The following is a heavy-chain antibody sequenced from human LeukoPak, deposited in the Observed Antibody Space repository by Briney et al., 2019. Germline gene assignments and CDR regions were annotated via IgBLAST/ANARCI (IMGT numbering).Heavy chain of an antibody. CDR1: GYTFTSYD. V-gene: IGHV1-8*01. J-gene: IGHJ1*01. Sequence: ASVKVSCKASGYTFTSYDINWVRQATGQGLEWMGWMNPNSGSTGYAQKFQGRVTMTRNTSISTAYMELSSLRSEDTAVYYCARAEMATSEYFQHWGQGTLVTVSS. CDR2: MNPNSGST. D-gene: IGHD5-24*01. CDR3: ARAEMATSEYFQH.